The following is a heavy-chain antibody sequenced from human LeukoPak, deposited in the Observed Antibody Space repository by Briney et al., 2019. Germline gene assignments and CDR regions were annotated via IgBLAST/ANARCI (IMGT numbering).Heavy chain of an antibody. Sequence: PSETLSLTCTVSGGSISSYYWSWIRQPPGRGLEWIGEINHSGSTNYNPSLKSRVTISVDTSKNQFSLKLSSVTAADTAVYYCARTLLWFGEPRFDPWGQGTLVTVSS. CDR1: GGSISSYY. V-gene: IGHV4-34*01. CDR3: ARTLLWFGEPRFDP. J-gene: IGHJ5*02. CDR2: INHSGST. D-gene: IGHD3-10*01.